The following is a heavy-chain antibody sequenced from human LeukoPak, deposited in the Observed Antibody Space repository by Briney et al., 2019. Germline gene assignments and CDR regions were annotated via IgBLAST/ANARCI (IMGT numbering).Heavy chain of an antibody. J-gene: IGHJ4*02. V-gene: IGHV3-66*01. CDR1: GFTVSSKY. D-gene: IGHD4-17*01. CDR2: IYSGGST. Sequence: PGGSLRLSCAASGFTVSSKYMSWVRQAPGKGLEWFSVIYSGGSTYYADSVKGRFTISRDNSKNTLYLQMNSLRAEDTAVYYCASCPEHYGVFRRNYFDYWGQGTLVTVSS. CDR3: ASCPEHYGVFRRNYFDY.